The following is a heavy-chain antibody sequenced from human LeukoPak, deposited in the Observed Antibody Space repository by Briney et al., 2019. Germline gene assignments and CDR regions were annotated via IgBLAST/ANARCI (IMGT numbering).Heavy chain of an antibody. CDR3: ARGKRRFDY. J-gene: IGHJ4*02. V-gene: IGHV3-7*03. CDR1: GFTFRNYW. CDR2: TKPDGTAE. Sequence: GGSLRLSCAASGFTFRNYWMGWVRQAPGKGLEWVANTKPDGTAEYYADSVRGRFTVSRDNARNSLYLHMNSLKADDTAVYYCARGKRRFDYWGQGTLVTVSS.